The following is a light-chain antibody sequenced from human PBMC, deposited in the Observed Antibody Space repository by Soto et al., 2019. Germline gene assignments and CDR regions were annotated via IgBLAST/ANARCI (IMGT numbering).Light chain of an antibody. CDR1: SSDVGGYNY. Sequence: QSALTQPASVSGSPGQSITISCTGTSSDVGGYNYVSWYQQHPGKAPKLMIYDVSNRPSGVSNRFSGSKSGNTASLTISRLQAEDEADYYCSSYTSSILFGGGTKLTVL. CDR3: SSYTSSIL. J-gene: IGLJ2*01. CDR2: DVS. V-gene: IGLV2-14*01.